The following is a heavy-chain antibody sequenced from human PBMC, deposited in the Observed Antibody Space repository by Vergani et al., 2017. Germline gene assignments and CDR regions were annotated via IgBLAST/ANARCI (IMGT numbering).Heavy chain of an antibody. D-gene: IGHD3-22*01. J-gene: IGHJ1*01. CDR3: TKAGQYDSDNFHDS. CDR2: IRYDGTKR. Sequence: QVQLVESGGGVVQPGGSLRLSRIAPGFTFRIYGMHWVRQAPGKGLEWVAFIRYDGTKRFYGDSVKGRFTISRDNSQTTVFLQMNSLRADDSAVYYCTKAGQYDSDNFHDSWGQGALVTVAS. V-gene: IGHV3-30*02. CDR1: GFTFRIYG.